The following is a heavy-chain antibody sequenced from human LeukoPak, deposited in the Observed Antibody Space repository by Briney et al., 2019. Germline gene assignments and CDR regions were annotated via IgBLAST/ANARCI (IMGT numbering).Heavy chain of an antibody. V-gene: IGHV4-34*01. J-gene: IGHJ4*02. CDR2: ISLGGSS. D-gene: IGHD1-14*01. CDR1: GGSFSGYF. CDR3: ARRRKSNDN. Sequence: SETLSLTCAVYGGSFSGYFWNWVRQPPGKGLEWIGEISLGGSSTYNPSLKSRVTMSVDTSKTQFSLKMSSVTATDTAVYYCARRRKSNDNWGQGTLVTVSS.